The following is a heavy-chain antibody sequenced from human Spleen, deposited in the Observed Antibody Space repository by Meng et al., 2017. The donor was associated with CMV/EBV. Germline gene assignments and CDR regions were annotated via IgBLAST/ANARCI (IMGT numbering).Heavy chain of an antibody. V-gene: IGHV4-39*02. CDR2: VYSSGSP. D-gene: IGHD3-3*01. CDR1: GGCDRSSPYF. J-gene: IGHJ4*02. CDR3: ARGNGYYPH. Sequence: LNCNGSGGCDRSSPYFWAWIRQPPGKGLEWIASVYSSGSPYYRSSLRGRVTISVDTSKTHFTLKLSSVTAADTGLYFCARGNGYYPHWGQGVLVTVSS.